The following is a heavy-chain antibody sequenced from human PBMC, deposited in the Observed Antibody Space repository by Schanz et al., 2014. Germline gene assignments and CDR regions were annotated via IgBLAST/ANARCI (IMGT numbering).Heavy chain of an antibody. CDR1: GGSSSDCY. J-gene: IGHJ4*02. CDR3: ASLERAVAGPLDF. Sequence: QVQLQQWGAGLLKASETLSLTCAVYGGSSSDCYWSWIRQPPGKGLEWIGQILYGGSTNYNPSLKSRVTISVDMSKHQFSLRLSSVRAADTAVYYCASLERAVAGPLDFWGQGTLVTVSS. V-gene: IGHV4-34*12. D-gene: IGHD6-19*01. CDR2: ILYGGST.